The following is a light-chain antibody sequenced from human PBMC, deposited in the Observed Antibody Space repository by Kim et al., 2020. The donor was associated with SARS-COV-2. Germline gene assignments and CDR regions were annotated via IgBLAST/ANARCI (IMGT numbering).Light chain of an antibody. CDR2: GAS. CDR1: QSINNN. CDR3: QQYNGYLYT. V-gene: IGKV1-16*02. Sequence: GSFADRVTITCRARQSINNNLAWLQQKPAKAPKSLIYGASTRQSGVPSKFSGSGVGTDFTLIISDLQPEDIATNYFQQYNGYLYTFGQGTKLEI. J-gene: IGKJ2*01.